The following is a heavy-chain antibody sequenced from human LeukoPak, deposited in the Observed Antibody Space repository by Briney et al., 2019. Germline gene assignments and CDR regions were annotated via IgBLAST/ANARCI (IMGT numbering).Heavy chain of an antibody. J-gene: IGHJ3*02. D-gene: IGHD3-3*01. CDR3: AKDGSSGYYTAPAFDI. CDR2: ISGSGGST. V-gene: IGHV3-23*01. CDR1: GFTFSSYV. Sequence: GGSLRLSCAASGFTFSSYVMSWVRQAPGKGLEWVSAISGSGGSTYYADSVKGRFTISRDNSKNTLYLQMNSLRAEDTAVYYCAKDGSSGYYTAPAFDIWGQGTMVTVSS.